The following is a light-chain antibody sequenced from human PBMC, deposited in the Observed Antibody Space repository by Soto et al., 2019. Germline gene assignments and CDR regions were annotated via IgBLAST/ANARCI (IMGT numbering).Light chain of an antibody. CDR1: SSNIGAGYD. J-gene: IGLJ7*01. CDR3: QSYDISLSGVV. CDR2: GNN. V-gene: IGLV1-40*01. Sequence: QSVLTQPTSVSGAPGQRVSFSCTGNSSNIGAGYDVHWYHQVPGAAPRLIIYGNNNRPSGVPDRFSGSKSGTSASLAITGLQAEDEADYYCQSYDISLSGVVFGGGTQLTVL.